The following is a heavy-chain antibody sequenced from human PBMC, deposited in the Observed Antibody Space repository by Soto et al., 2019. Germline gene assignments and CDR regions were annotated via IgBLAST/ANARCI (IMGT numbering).Heavy chain of an antibody. V-gene: IGHV4-4*02. J-gene: IGHJ3*02. CDR3: ARGPGYCSSTSCYSRAFDI. Sequence: QVQLQESGPGLVKPSGTLSLTCAVSSGSISSSNWWSWVRQPPGKGLEWIGEIYHSGSTNYNPSLKSRVTRSVDKSKNQFSLKLSSVTAADTAVYYCARGPGYCSSTSCYSRAFDIWGQGTMVTVSS. D-gene: IGHD2-2*01. CDR1: SGSISSSNW. CDR2: IYHSGST.